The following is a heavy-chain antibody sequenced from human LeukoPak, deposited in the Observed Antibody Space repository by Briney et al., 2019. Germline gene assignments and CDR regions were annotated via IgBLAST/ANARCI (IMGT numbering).Heavy chain of an antibody. D-gene: IGHD4-17*01. CDR2: IKQDGSEK. CDR1: GFTFSSYW. J-gene: IGHJ4*02. CDR3: ARVDYGDYSPHLGY. Sequence: GGSLRLSCAASGFTFSSYWMSWVRQAPGKGLEWVANIKQDGSEKYYVDSVKGRFTISRDNAKNSLYLQMNSLRAEDTAVYYCARVDYGDYSPHLGYWGQGTLATVSS. V-gene: IGHV3-7*01.